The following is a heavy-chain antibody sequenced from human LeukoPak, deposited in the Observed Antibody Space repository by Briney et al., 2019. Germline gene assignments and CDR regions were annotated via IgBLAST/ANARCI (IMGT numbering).Heavy chain of an antibody. J-gene: IGHJ4*02. Sequence: GGSLRLSCTASGFTFGAYAMSWVRQAPGKGLEWVGFIRSKVYGGSTENAASVKGRFTISRDDSKSIAYLQMNSLKTEDTAVYYCTRAGSSRDIDYWGQGTLVTVSS. CDR3: TRAGSSRDIDY. CDR1: GFTFGAYA. CDR2: IRSKVYGGST. V-gene: IGHV3-49*04. D-gene: IGHD6-13*01.